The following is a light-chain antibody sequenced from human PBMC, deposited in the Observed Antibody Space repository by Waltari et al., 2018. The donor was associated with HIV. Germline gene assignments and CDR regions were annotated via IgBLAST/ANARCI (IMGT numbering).Light chain of an antibody. CDR2: GKN. J-gene: IGLJ2*01. V-gene: IGLV1-44*01. CDR3: ASWDDSLNGPV. Sequence: QSVLTQPPSASGTPEPSVTISPPGSTSNIGINTVSSFQQFPGTPPKVLIYGKNQRPSGVPDRFSGSKSGTSASLAISGLQSEDEADYYCASWDDSLNGPVFGGGTKLTVV. CDR1: TSNIGINT.